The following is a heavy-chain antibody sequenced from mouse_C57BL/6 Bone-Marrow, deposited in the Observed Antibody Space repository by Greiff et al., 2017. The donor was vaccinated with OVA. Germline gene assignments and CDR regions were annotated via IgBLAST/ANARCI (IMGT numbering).Heavy chain of an antibody. CDR3: TKIYYEYDHYAMDY. D-gene: IGHD2-4*01. J-gene: IGHJ4*01. CDR1: GYTFTDYE. CDR2: IDPETGGT. Sequence: QVQLQQSGAELVRPGASVPLSCKASGYTFTDYEMHWVKQTPVHGLEWIGAIDPETGGTAYNQKFKGKAILTADKSSSTAYMELRSLTSEDSAVYYCTKIYYEYDHYAMDYWGQGTSVTVSS. V-gene: IGHV1-15*01.